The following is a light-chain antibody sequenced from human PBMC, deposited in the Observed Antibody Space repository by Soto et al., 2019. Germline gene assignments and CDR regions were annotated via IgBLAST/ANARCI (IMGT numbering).Light chain of an antibody. CDR3: GSSAPESPCV. J-gene: IGLJ7*01. CDR1: SSDVGAYNS. V-gene: IGLV2-23*01. Sequence: QPVLSQPASVSGSPGQSITISCTGASSDVGAYNSVSWYQQHPNKAPQVIIYTGTQRPSGVSNRFAGSTSGNAASLTISGLRADDEADYSCGSSAPESPCVFGGGTQVTV. CDR2: TGT.